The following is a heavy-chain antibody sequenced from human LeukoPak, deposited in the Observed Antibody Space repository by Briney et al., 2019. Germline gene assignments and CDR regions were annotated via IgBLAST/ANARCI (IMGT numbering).Heavy chain of an antibody. CDR1: GFTFSNAW. CDR3: TTDLGITMVRGVIP. D-gene: IGHD3-10*01. CDR2: IKSKTDGGTT. J-gene: IGHJ5*02. V-gene: IGHV3-15*01. Sequence: PGGSLRLSCAASGFTFSNAWMSWVRQAPGKGLEWVGRIKSKTDGGTTDYAAPVKGRFTISRGDSKNTLYLQMNSLKTEDTAVYYCTTDLGITMVRGVIPWGQGTLVTVSS.